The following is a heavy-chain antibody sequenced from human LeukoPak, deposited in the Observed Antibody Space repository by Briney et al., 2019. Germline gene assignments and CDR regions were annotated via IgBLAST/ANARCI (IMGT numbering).Heavy chain of an antibody. Sequence: PGGSLRLSCAASGFTFSTYWMHWVRQAPGKGLVWVSRINSDEGSTTYADSVKGRFTISRDNAKNTLYLQMNSLRAEDTAVYYCAESRRAYCSGGSCFGLWDYWGQGTLVTVSS. CDR1: GFTFSTYW. J-gene: IGHJ4*02. CDR2: INSDEGST. V-gene: IGHV3-74*01. CDR3: AESRRAYCSGGSCFGLWDY. D-gene: IGHD2-15*01.